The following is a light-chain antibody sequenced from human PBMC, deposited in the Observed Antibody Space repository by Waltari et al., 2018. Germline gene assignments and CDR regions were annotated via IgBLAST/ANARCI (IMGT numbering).Light chain of an antibody. CDR3: GTWDASLGGI. CDR2: ENN. J-gene: IGLJ1*01. V-gene: IGLV1-51*02. CDR1: SSKIGNNY. Sequence: QSVLTQPPSVSAAPGQTVTISCSADSSKIGNNYVSWYQHFPSTAPKLLIYENNSRPSVIPDRFSGSKSGTSATLGITGLQTGDEADYYCGTWDASLGGIFGTGTKVTVL.